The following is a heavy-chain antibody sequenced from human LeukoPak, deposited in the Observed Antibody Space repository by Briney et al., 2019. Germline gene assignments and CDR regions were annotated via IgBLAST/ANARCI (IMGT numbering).Heavy chain of an antibody. CDR3: ARTTRIVVVPAAKARYYYYGMDV. D-gene: IGHD2-2*01. J-gene: IGHJ6*02. CDR2: INAGNGNT. CDR1: GYTFTSYA. Sequence: ASVKVSCKASGYTFTSYAMHWVRQAPGQRLEWMGWINAGNGNTKYSQKFQGRVTITRDTSASTAYMELSSLRSEDTAVYYCARTTRIVVVPAAKARYYYYGMDVWGQGTTVTVSS. V-gene: IGHV1-3*01.